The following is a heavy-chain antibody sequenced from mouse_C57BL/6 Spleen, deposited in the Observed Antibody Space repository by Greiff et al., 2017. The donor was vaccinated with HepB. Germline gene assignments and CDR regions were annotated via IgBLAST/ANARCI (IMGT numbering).Heavy chain of an antibody. D-gene: IGHD4-1*02. V-gene: IGHV7-3*01. CDR2: IRNKANGYTT. CDR3: ARSSTGSYYAMDY. J-gene: IGHJ4*01. Sequence: EVQLVESGGGLVQPGGSLSLSCAASGFTFTDYYMSWVRQPPGKALEWLGFIRNKANGYTTEYSASVKGRFTISRDNSQSILYLQMNALRAEDSATYYCARSSTGSYYAMDYWGQGTSVTVSS. CDR1: GFTFTDYY.